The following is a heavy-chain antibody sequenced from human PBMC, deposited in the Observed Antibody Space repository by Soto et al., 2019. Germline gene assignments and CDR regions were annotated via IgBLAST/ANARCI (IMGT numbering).Heavy chain of an antibody. J-gene: IGHJ2*01. CDR1: GFTFSSYA. D-gene: IGHD5-12*01. Sequence: EVQVLESGGGLVQPGGSLRLSCAASGFTFSSYAMNWVRQAPGKGLEWVSGLSGSGDTTYYADSVKGRFTISRDNSKDTLYLQMTSLRADDIAVYYCAKAGYNWYFDLWGRGTPVSVSS. CDR3: AKAGYNWYFDL. CDR2: LSGSGDTT. V-gene: IGHV3-23*01.